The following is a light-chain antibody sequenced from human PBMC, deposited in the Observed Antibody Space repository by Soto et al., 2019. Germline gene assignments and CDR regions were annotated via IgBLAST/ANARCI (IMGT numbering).Light chain of an antibody. V-gene: IGLV1-44*01. CDR1: SSNIGSHT. CDR3: AAWDDSLNGVV. J-gene: IGLJ2*01. CDR2: SNN. Sequence: QSVLTQPPSASGTPGQRVTISCSGSSSNIGSHTVNWYQQLPGTAPQLLIYSNNQRPSGVPDRFSGSKSGTSASLAINGLQSEDEADYYCAAWDDSLNGVVFGGGTKVTVL.